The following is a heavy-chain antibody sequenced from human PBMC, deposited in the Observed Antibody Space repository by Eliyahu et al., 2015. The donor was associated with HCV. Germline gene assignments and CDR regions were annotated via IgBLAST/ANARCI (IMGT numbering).Heavy chain of an antibody. D-gene: IGHD6-6*01. V-gene: IGHV3-21*01. CDR3: AGGLEPDTSSSGGDY. J-gene: IGHJ4*02. Sequence: EVQLVEPGGGLVKPGGSLXLSXAASGFTFXSYSMNWVRQAPGKGLEWVSSISXSSSYIYYADSVKGRFTISRDNAKNSLYLQMNSLRAEDTAVYYCAGGLEPDTSSSGGDYWGQGTLVTVSS. CDR1: GFTFXSYS. CDR2: ISXSSSYI.